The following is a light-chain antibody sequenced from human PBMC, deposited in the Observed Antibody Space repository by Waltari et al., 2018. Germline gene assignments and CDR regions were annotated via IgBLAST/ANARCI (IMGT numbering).Light chain of an antibody. CDR2: WAS. J-gene: IGKJ1*01. CDR1: QSVLYRSSNRNY. CDR3: QQYYDTPQT. Sequence: DIVMTQSPDSLAVSLGARATINCKSSQSVLYRSSNRNYLAWYQQKSGQPPKLLIYWASTRESGVPDRFSGSGSGTDFTLTIRSLQAEDVAVYYCQQYYDTPQTFGQGTKVEIK. V-gene: IGKV4-1*01.